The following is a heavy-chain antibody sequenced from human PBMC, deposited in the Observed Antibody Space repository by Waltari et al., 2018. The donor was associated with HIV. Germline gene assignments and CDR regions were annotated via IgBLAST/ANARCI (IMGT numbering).Heavy chain of an antibody. CDR3: AVPRCNRANCHFAS. Sequence: EVRLEESGGGLVQPGGSLRLSWAASGFSFTSSWMHWVRQVPGKRPEWVSRINTDGTYTNYADAVRGRFSNSRDNAKNTLYLQMNSLKVEDTAVYFCAVPRCNRANCHFASWGQGTLVTVSS. CDR2: INTDGTYT. V-gene: IGHV3-74*01. CDR1: GFSFTSSW. J-gene: IGHJ4*02. D-gene: IGHD1-1*01.